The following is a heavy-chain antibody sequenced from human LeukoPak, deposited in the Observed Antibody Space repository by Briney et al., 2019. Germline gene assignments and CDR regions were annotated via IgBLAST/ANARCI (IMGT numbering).Heavy chain of an antibody. Sequence: SETLSLTCTVSGYSISSGYYWGWIRQPPGKGLEWIGSIYHSGSTYYNPSLKSRVTISVDTSKNQFSLKLSSVTAADTAVYYCARNCSSTSCYRAFDIWGQGTMVTVSS. J-gene: IGHJ3*02. D-gene: IGHD2-2*01. CDR2: IYHSGST. CDR1: GYSISSGYY. CDR3: ARNCSSTSCYRAFDI. V-gene: IGHV4-38-2*02.